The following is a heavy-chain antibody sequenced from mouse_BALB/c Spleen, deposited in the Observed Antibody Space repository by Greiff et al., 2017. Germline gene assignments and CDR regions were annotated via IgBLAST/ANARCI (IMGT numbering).Heavy chain of an antibody. CDR3: ARHEDYGSYYAMDY. V-gene: IGHV2-6-2*01. D-gene: IGHD1-1*01. CDR1: GFSLTSYG. CDR2: IWSDGST. Sequence: VQLKESGPDLVAPSQSLSITCTVSGFSLTSYGVHWVRQPPGKGLEWLVVIWSDGSTTYNSALKSRLSISKDNSKSQVFLKMNSLQTDDTAMYYCARHEDYGSYYAMDYWGQGTSVTVSS. J-gene: IGHJ4*01.